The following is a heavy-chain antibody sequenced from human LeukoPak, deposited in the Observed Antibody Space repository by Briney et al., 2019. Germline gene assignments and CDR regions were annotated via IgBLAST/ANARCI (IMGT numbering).Heavy chain of an antibody. D-gene: IGHD2-2*01. V-gene: IGHV1-69*10. CDR3: ARDDPTYCSSTSCYFGDNWFDP. CDR2: ILPILGIA. CDR1: GGTFSSYA. J-gene: IGHJ5*02. Sequence: SVTVSCKASGGTFSSYAISWVRQAPGQGLEWMGRILPILGIANYAQKFQGRVTITADKSTSTAYMELSSLRSEDTAVYYCARDDPTYCSSTSCYFGDNWFDPWGQGTLVTVSS.